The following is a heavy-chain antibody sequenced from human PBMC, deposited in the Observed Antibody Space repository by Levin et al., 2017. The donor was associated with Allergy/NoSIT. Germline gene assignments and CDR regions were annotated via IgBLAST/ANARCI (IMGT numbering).Heavy chain of an antibody. V-gene: IGHV2-70*01. CDR2: IDWDDDK. D-gene: IGHD3-16*02. CDR3: ARIKSPYDYVWGSYRSPVMVAFDI. Sequence: QTLSLTCTFSGFSLSNGGMCVSWIRQPPGKALEWLALIDWDDDKYYSTSLKTRLTISKDTSKNQVVLTMTNMDPVDTATYYCARIKSPYDYVWGSYRSPVMVAFDIWGQGTTVTGSS. J-gene: IGHJ3*02. CDR1: GFSLSNGGMC.